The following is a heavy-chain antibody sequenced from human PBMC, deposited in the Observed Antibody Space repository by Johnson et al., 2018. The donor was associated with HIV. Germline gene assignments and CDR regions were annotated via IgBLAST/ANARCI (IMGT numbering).Heavy chain of an antibody. V-gene: IGHV3-66*01. CDR3: ALSTSWSIAFDI. CDR1: GFTFDDYG. D-gene: IGHD6-13*01. CDR2: IYSGGST. Sequence: VQLVESGGGVVQPGRSLRLSCAASGFTFDDYGMSWVRQAPGKGLEWVSVIYSGGSTYYADSVKGRFTISRDNSKNMLYLQMNSLRADDTAMYYCALSTSWSIAFDIWGQGTMVTVSS. J-gene: IGHJ3*02.